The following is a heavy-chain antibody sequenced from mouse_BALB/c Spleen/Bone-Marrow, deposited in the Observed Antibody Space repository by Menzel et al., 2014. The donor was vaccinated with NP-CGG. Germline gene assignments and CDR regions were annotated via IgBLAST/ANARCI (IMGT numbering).Heavy chain of an antibody. V-gene: IGHV3-8*02. D-gene: IGHD2-3*01. Sequence: EVKLMESGPSLVKPSQTLSLTCSVTGDSIASGYWNWIRKFPGNKLEYMGYISYSGSTYYNPSLRSRISITRDTSKNQYYLQLNSVTTEDTATYYCARYDGYYDWHFDVWGAGTTVTVSS. CDR2: ISYSGST. J-gene: IGHJ1*01. CDR3: ARYDGYYDWHFDV. CDR1: GDSIASGY.